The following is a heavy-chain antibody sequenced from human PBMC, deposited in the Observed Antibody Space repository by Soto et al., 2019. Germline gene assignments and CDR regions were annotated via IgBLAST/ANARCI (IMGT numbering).Heavy chain of an antibody. J-gene: IGHJ4*02. V-gene: IGHV1-69*01. CDR3: ARANWNGSFDF. D-gene: IGHD1-1*01. Sequence: QVQLTQSGAEVKKPGSSLKVSCKASGGSFSTYLFNWVRQAPGQGLEWMGGIIPIFETTHYAQKFQGRLTITADDSSTTAYMELPRLTSADTAVYYCARANWNGSFDFWGQGTRVTVPS. CDR2: IIPIFETT. CDR1: GGSFSTYL.